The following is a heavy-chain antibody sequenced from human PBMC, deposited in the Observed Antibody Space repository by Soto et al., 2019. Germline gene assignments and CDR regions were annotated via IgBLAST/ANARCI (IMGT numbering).Heavy chain of an antibody. CDR1: GGTFSSYT. V-gene: IGHV1-69*02. CDR3: ARGPFGPDPMDV. J-gene: IGHJ6*02. D-gene: IGHD3-10*01. CDR2: IIPILGIE. Sequence: QVQLVQSGAEVKKPGSSVKVSCKASGGTFSSYTISWVRQAPGQGLEWMGRIIPILGIENYAQKFQGRGTITADKSTSTTDMELGSLRPEDTAGDSCARGPFGPDPMDVWGQGTTVTVSS.